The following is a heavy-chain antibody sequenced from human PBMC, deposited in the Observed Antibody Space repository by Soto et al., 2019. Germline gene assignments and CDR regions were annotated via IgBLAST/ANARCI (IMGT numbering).Heavy chain of an antibody. CDR2: ITTSSRNK. J-gene: IGHJ4*02. V-gene: IGHV3-21*02. Sequence: EVQLVESGGGLVKPGGSLRLSCAASGFTFSSYNMNWVRQAPGKGLEWVSSITTSSRNKYYADSVKGRFTISRDHAQNSLYLQMNSLTAEDTAVYYCARDPGPEDYWGQGTLVTVSS. CDR3: ARDPGPEDY. CDR1: GFTFSSYN.